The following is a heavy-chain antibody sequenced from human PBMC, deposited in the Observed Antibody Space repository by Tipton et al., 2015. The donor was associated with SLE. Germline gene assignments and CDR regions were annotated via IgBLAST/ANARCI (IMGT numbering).Heavy chain of an antibody. V-gene: IGHV4-59*01. Sequence: LRLSCAASGFTFSDYYMSWIRQAPGKGLEWIGYIYYSGSSNYNPSLKSRVTISVDTSKNQFSLKLSSVTAADTAVYYCAREKRYSSSWHYWGQGTLITVSS. CDR1: GFTFSDYY. D-gene: IGHD6-13*01. CDR3: AREKRYSSSWHY. J-gene: IGHJ4*02. CDR2: IYYSGSS.